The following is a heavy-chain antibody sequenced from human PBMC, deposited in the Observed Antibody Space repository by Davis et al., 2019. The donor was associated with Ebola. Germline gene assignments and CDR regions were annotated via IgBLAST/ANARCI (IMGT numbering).Heavy chain of an antibody. D-gene: IGHD5-12*01. V-gene: IGHV3-7*01. CDR2: IKQDGSEK. CDR3: ARRGYSALD. CDR1: GFTFSGFW. Sequence: GGSLRLSCAASGFTFSGFWMSWVRQAPGKGPEWVANIKQDGSEKYYVDSVKGRFTISRDNDKNSLSLQMNSLRDEDTAVYYCARRGYSALDWGQGTLVTVSS. J-gene: IGHJ4*02.